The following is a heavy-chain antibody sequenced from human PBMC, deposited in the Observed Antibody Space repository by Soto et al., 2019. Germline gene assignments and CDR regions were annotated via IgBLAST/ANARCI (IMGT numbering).Heavy chain of an antibody. V-gene: IGHV3-30*18. J-gene: IGHJ6*02. Sequence: GGSLRLSCVASGFTFSDFGMHRVRQRPGKGLEWLAVISEDAETDFHADSVKGRFTVSRDNFKETLYLQMNGLTTDDSAVYFCAKAPFRRPYYFYGMDVWGQGTTVTVSS. D-gene: IGHD3-10*01. CDR2: ISEDAETD. CDR1: GFTFSDFG. CDR3: AKAPFRRPYYFYGMDV.